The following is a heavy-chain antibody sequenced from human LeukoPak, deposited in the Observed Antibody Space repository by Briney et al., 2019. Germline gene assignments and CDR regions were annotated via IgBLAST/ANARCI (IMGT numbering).Heavy chain of an antibody. Sequence: SETLSLTCTVSGGSISSSSYYWGWIHQPPGKGLEWIGTFYYSGSTYYNPSLKSRVTISLDTSKNQFSLKLSSVTAADTAVYYCVWNAYDAFDIWGQGTMVTVSS. CDR3: VWNAYDAFDI. CDR2: FYYSGST. V-gene: IGHV4-39*07. J-gene: IGHJ3*02. D-gene: IGHD1-1*01. CDR1: GGSISSSSYY.